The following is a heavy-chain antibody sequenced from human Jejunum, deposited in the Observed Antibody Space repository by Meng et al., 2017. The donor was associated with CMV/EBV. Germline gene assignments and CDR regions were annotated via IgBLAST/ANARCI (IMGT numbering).Heavy chain of an antibody. CDR2: ISPYNGNT. V-gene: IGHV1-18*01. CDR1: GYTFTSHG. D-gene: IGHD3-16*01. CDR3: ARKLRGGGWFDP. Sequence: QVQWVQSGAEVKKPGASVKVSCKSSGYTFTSHGVSWGRQAPGQGLEWMGWISPYNGNTKYAQNLQGRVTLTTDISTSTAYMELRSLRSDDTAVYYCARKLRGGGWFDPWGQGTLVTVSS. J-gene: IGHJ5*02.